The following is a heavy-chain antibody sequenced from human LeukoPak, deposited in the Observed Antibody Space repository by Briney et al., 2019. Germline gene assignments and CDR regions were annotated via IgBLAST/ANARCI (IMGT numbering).Heavy chain of an antibody. D-gene: IGHD3-10*01. Sequence: SQTLSLTCAVSGGSISSGGYSWSWIRQPPGKGLEWIGYIYHSGSTYYNPSLKSRVTISVDTSKNQFSLKLSSVTAADTAVYYCARRYYGSGSYPFDYWGQGTPVTVSS. CDR1: GGSISSGGYS. V-gene: IGHV4-30-2*01. J-gene: IGHJ4*02. CDR3: ARRYYGSGSYPFDY. CDR2: IYHSGST.